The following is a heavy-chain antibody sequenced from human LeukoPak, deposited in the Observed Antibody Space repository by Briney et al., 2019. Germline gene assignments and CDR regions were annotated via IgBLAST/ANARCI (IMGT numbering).Heavy chain of an antibody. CDR1: GGSMSSYY. J-gene: IGHJ5*02. CDR2: IYKSGGT. D-gene: IGHD2-15*01. CDR3: ARGRVGYCSGGSCSKFDP. Sequence: SETLSLTCTVSGGSMSSYYWSWIRQPPGKGLEWIGYIYKSGGTNYNPSLKSRVTISVDTSKNQFSLKLSSVTAADTAVYYCARGRVGYCSGGSCSKFDPWGQGTLVTVSS. V-gene: IGHV4-59*12.